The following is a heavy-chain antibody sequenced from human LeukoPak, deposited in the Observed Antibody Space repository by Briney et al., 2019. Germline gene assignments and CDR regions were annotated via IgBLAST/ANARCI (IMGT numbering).Heavy chain of an antibody. CDR1: GFTFSSYG. Sequence: PGGSLRLSCAASGFTFSSYGMSWVRQAPGKGLEWVSAISGSGGSTYYADSVKGRFTISRDNSKNTLSLQMNSLRAEDTAIYYCAKHPYEGYCSGGSCWNNWSDPWGQGTLVTVSS. V-gene: IGHV3-23*01. J-gene: IGHJ5*02. CDR2: ISGSGGST. D-gene: IGHD2-15*01. CDR3: AKHPYEGYCSGGSCWNNWSDP.